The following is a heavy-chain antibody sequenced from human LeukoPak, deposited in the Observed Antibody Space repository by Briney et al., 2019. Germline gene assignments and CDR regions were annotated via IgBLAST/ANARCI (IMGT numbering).Heavy chain of an antibody. V-gene: IGHV4-59*08. CDR2: IYYSGST. J-gene: IGHJ3*02. D-gene: IGHD6-19*01. CDR1: GGSISNYY. Sequence: SETLSLTCTVSGGSISNYYWSWIRQPPGKGLEWIGYIYYSGSTNYNPSLKSRVTISVDTSKNQFSLKLSSVTAADTAVYYCARVGSSGWYISVFDAFDIWGQGTMVTVSS. CDR3: ARVGSSGWYISVFDAFDI.